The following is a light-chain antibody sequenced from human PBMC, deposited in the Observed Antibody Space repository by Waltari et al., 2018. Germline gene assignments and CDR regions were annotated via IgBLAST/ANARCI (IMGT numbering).Light chain of an antibody. CDR2: EVS. CDR1: SSDVGSYNR. Sequence: QSGLTQPPSVSGSPGQSVTISCTGTSSDVGSYNRVSWYQQSPGTAPRLMIYEVSSRPSGIPDRFSGSKSGNTASRTISGLQAEDEGDYYCCSHTSSNTLIFGGGTKVSVL. J-gene: IGLJ2*01. V-gene: IGLV2-18*02. CDR3: CSHTSSNTLI.